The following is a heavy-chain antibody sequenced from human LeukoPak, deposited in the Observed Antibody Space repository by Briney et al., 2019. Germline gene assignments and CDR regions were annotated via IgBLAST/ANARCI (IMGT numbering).Heavy chain of an antibody. CDR1: GFTFSSHN. D-gene: IGHD2-8*01. CDR3: AREMAASYMDV. CDR2: ISSSSTTI. V-gene: IGHV3-48*01. Sequence: GGSLRLSCAASGFTFSSHNMNWVRQAPGKGLEWVSYISSSSTTIYQADSVKGRFTISRDNAKNSLYLQMNSLRAEDTAVYYCAREMAASYMDVWGKGTTVTVSS. J-gene: IGHJ6*03.